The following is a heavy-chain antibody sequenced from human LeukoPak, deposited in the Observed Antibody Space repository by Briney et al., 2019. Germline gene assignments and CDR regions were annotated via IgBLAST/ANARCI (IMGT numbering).Heavy chain of an antibody. CDR2: ISSSSYI. CDR3: ASLVVIKGFDY. Sequence: GGSLRLSCAASGFTFSDYSMNWVRQAPGKGLEWVASISSSSYIYYADSVKGRFTISRDNAKNSLYLQMNSLRAEDTAVYYCASLVVIKGFDYWGQGTLVTVSS. V-gene: IGHV3-21*01. CDR1: GFTFSDYS. J-gene: IGHJ4*02. D-gene: IGHD3-22*01.